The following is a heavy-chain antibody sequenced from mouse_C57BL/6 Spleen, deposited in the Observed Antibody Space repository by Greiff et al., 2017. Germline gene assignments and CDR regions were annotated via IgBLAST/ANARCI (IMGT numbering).Heavy chain of an antibody. J-gene: IGHJ3*01. CDR1: GYTFTSYW. CDR3: ASMVTDWFAY. V-gene: IGHV1-64*01. Sequence: QVQLQQPGAELVKPGASVKLSCKASGYTFTSYWMHWVKQRPGQGLEWIGMIHPNSGSTNYNEKFKSKATLTVDKSSSTAYMQLSSLTSEDSAVYYCASMVTDWFAYWGQGTLVTVSA. D-gene: IGHD2-2*01. CDR2: IHPNSGST.